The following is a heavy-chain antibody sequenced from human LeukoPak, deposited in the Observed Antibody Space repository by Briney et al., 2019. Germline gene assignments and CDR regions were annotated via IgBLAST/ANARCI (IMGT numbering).Heavy chain of an antibody. D-gene: IGHD3-10*01. CDR2: INHSGST. V-gene: IGHV4-34*01. CDR1: GGSFSGYY. Sequence: SETLSLTCAVYGGSFSGYYWSWIRQPPGKGLEWIGEINHSGSTNYNPSLKSRVTISVDTSKNQFSLKLSSVTAADTAVYYCASLPWFGKLPTRLFVSWGQGTLVTVSS. CDR3: ASLPWFGKLPTRLFVS. J-gene: IGHJ4*02.